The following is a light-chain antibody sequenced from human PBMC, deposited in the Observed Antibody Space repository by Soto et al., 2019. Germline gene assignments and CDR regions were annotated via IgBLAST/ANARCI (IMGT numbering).Light chain of an antibody. CDR3: CSYAGTYSVI. CDR1: SSDIGGYSF. CDR2: DVR. J-gene: IGLJ2*01. V-gene: IGLV2-11*01. Sequence: SVLTQPPSVSGSPGQSVTISCSGTSSDIGGYSFVSWYQQHPGNTPKLIIYDVRNRPSGVPDRFSGSKSGNTASLTISGLQADDEAHYYCCSYAGTYSVIFGGGTKLTVL.